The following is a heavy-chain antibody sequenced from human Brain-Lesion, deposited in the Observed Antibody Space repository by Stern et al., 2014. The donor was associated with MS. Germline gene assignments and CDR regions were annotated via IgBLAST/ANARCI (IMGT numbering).Heavy chain of an antibody. CDR1: GFTFSNYW. CDR2: VNNDGRRT. CDR3: ARGERWFDS. Sequence: EVQLVESGGGLVQPGGSLRLSCAASGFTFSNYWMHWGRQAPGQGLVWVSRVNNDGRRTSYADSVKGRFTMSRDNAKNTLYLQMNSLRVEDTAIYYCARGERWFDSWGQGTLVTVSS. V-gene: IGHV3-74*02. D-gene: IGHD3-10*01. J-gene: IGHJ5*01.